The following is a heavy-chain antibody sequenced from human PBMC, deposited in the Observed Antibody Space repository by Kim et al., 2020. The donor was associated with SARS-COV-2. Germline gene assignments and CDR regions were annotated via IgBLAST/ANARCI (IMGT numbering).Heavy chain of an antibody. CDR2: ISAYNGNT. V-gene: IGHV1-18*04. CDR3: ARDPGPITMVRGVNSWFDP. J-gene: IGHJ5*02. D-gene: IGHD3-10*01. Sequence: ASVKVSCKASGYTFTSYGISWVRQAPGQGLEWMGWISAYNGNTNYAQKLQGRVTMTTDTSTSTAYMELRSLRSDDTAVYYCARDPGPITMVRGVNSWFDPWGQGTLVTVSS. CDR1: GYTFTSYG.